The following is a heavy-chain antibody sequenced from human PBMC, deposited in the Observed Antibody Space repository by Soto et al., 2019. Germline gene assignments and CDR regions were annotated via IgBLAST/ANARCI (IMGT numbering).Heavy chain of an antibody. Sequence: QVQLVESGGGVVQPGRSLRLSCAASGFTFSSYAMHWVRQSPGKGLEWVAVISYDGSNKYYADSVKGRFTISRDNSKNTLYLQMNSLRAEDTAVYYCASSKTLPGDAFDIWGQGTMVTVSS. CDR2: ISYDGSNK. CDR1: GFTFSSYA. J-gene: IGHJ3*02. V-gene: IGHV3-30-3*01. CDR3: ASSKTLPGDAFDI.